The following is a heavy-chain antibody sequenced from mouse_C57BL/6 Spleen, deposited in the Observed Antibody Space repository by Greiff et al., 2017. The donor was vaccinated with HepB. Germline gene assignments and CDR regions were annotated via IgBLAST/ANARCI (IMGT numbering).Heavy chain of an antibody. CDR3: TRRGTTVGATNYYAMDY. CDR2: IYPGNSDT. J-gene: IGHJ4*01. V-gene: IGHV1-5*01. D-gene: IGHD1-1*01. Sequence: VQLQQSGTVLARPGASVKMSCKTSGYTFTSYWMHWVKQRPGQGLEWIGAIYPGNSDTSYNQKFKGKAKLTAVTSASTAYMELSSLTNEDSAVYYCTRRGTTVGATNYYAMDYWGQGTSVTVSS. CDR1: GYTFTSYW.